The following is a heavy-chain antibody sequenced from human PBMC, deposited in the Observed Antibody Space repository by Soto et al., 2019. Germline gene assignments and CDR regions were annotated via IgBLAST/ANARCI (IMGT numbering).Heavy chain of an antibody. J-gene: IGHJ3*02. V-gene: IGHV1-8*01. CDR3: ARALTNYYATIDAFDI. Sequence: ASVKVSCKASGYTFTSYDINWVRQATGQGLEWMGWMNPNSGNTGYAQKFQGRVTMTRNTSISTAYMELSSLRSEDTAVYYCARALTNYYATIDAFDIWGQGTMVTVSS. CDR2: MNPNSGNT. CDR1: GYTFTSYD. D-gene: IGHD3-22*01.